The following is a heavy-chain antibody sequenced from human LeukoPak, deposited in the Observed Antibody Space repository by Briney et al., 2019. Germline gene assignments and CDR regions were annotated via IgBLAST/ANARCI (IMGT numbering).Heavy chain of an antibody. CDR1: GGSISGYY. J-gene: IGHJ4*02. D-gene: IGHD6-19*01. CDR2: LYSSGDT. CDR3: ARGSSGSTTRYYFDS. V-gene: IGHV4-4*07. Sequence: TPSETLSLTCTVSGGSISGYYWNWVRQPADRGLEWIGRLYSSGDTYYNPSLKSRLTMSVDTSKNQFSLKLRSVTAADTAVYYCARGSSGSTTRYYFDSWGQGALVTVPS.